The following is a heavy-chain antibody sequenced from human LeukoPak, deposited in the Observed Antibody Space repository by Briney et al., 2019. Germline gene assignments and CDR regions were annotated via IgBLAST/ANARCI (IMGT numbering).Heavy chain of an antibody. V-gene: IGHV3-43*02. J-gene: IGHJ4*02. Sequence: PGGSLRLSCAASGFTFTSYAMSWVRQAPGKGLEWVSAISGNGGSTYYADSVKGRITISRDNSKNSLYLLMNSLRTEDTALYYCAKDRLERTGFFLDCWGQGTLVTVSS. CDR1: GFTFTSYA. CDR3: AKDRLERTGFFLDC. CDR2: ISGNGGST. D-gene: IGHD6-19*01.